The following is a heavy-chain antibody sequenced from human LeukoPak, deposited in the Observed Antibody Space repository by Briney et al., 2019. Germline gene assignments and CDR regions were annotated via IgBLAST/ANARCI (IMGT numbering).Heavy chain of an antibody. D-gene: IGHD2-2*01. CDR1: GFSFSSYN. Sequence: GGSLRLSCAASGFSFSSYNMNWVRQAPGKVLEWVSSITTSSTYTFYADSVRGRFTISRDNAKNTLFLQMSSLRAEDTALYYCARVIPPAIRYYYYYMDVWGKGTMVTVSS. V-gene: IGHV3-21*01. CDR3: ARVIPPAIRYYYYYMDV. J-gene: IGHJ6*03. CDR2: ITTSSTYT.